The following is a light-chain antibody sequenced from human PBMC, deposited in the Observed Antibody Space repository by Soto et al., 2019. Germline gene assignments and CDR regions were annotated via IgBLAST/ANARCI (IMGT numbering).Light chain of an antibody. V-gene: IGKV3-15*01. CDR2: GAS. CDR3: QQYNNWSSIT. CDR1: QSVSSN. J-gene: IGKJ5*01. Sequence: EIVMTQSLAILSVSPGERATLSCRASQSVSSNLGWYQQRPGQAPRLLIYGASTRATGIPARFSGSGSGTEFTLTISSLQSEDSAVYYCQQYNNWSSITFGQGTRLEIK.